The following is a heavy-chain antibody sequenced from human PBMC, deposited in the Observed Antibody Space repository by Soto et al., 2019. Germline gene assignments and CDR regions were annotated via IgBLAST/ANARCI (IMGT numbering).Heavy chain of an antibody. Sequence: SETLSLTCTVSGGSVSSGSYYWSWIRQPPGKGLEWIGYIYYSGSTNYNPSLKSRVTISVDTSKNQFSLKLSSVTAADTAVYYCASEHYYDSSGYPRYFQHWGQGTLVTVSS. D-gene: IGHD3-22*01. CDR3: ASEHYYDSSGYPRYFQH. CDR1: GGSVSSGSYY. CDR2: IYYSGST. V-gene: IGHV4-61*01. J-gene: IGHJ1*01.